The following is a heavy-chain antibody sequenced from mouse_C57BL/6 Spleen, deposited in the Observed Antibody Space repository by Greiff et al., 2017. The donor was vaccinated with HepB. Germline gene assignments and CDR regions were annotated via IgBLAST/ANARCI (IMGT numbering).Heavy chain of an antibody. V-gene: IGHV1-80*01. CDR3: ARWDYGSSYYAMDY. J-gene: IGHJ4*01. CDR2: IYPGDGDT. Sequence: VKLQQSGAELVKPGASVKISCKASGYAFRSYWMNWVKQRPGKGLEWIGQIYPGDGDTNYNGKFKGKATLTADKSSSTAYMQLSSLTSEDSAVYFCARWDYGSSYYAMDYWGQGTSVPVSS. CDR1: GYAFRSYW. D-gene: IGHD1-1*01.